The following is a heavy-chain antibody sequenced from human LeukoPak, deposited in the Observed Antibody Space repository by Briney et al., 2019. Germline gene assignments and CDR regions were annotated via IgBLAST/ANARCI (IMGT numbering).Heavy chain of an antibody. Sequence: SETLSLTCTVSGGSISSSSYYWGWIRQPPGKGLEWIGSIYYSGSTNYNPSLKSRVTISVDTSKNQFSLKLSSVTAADTAVYYCARDKGVARKGYFDYWGQGTLVTVSS. CDR3: ARDKGVARKGYFDY. D-gene: IGHD5-12*01. CDR1: GGSISSSSYY. CDR2: IYYSGST. J-gene: IGHJ4*02. V-gene: IGHV4-39*07.